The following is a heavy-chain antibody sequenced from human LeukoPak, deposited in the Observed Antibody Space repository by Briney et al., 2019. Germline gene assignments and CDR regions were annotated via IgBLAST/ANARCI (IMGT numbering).Heavy chain of an antibody. J-gene: IGHJ4*02. CDR2: MNPNSGNT. V-gene: IGHV1-8*01. CDR1: GYTFTSYD. CDR3: ARGAEYSSGWYVGRPVDLGY. Sequence: GASVKVSCKASGYTFTSYDINWVRQATGQGLEWMGWMNPNSGNTGYAQKFQGRVTMTRNTSISTAYMELRSLRSDDTAVYYCARGAEYSSGWYVGRPVDLGYWGQGTLVTVSS. D-gene: IGHD6-19*01.